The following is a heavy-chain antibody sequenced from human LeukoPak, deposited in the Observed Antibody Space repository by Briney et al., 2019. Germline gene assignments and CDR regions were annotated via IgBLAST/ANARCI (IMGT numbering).Heavy chain of an antibody. D-gene: IGHD2-2*03. J-gene: IGHJ4*02. CDR2: ISQDGSDR. CDR3: VREPGPGYFDY. V-gene: IGHV3-30-3*01. Sequence: GGSLRLSCAASVLTFSSHAMHWVRQAPGKGLEWVAVISQDGSDRHYTDSVKGRFTISRDNSRNTLYLGMNSLRAGDTAVYYCVREPGPGYFDYWGRGTLVTVSS. CDR1: VLTFSSHA.